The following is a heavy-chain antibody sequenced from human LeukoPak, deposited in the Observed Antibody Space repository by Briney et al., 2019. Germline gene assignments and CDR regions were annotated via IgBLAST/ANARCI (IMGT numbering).Heavy chain of an antibody. D-gene: IGHD3-10*01. CDR1: GFTFDDYA. Sequence: GRSLRLSCAASGFTFDDYAMHWVRQAPGKGLEWVSGISWNSGSIGYADSVKGRFTISRDNAKNSLYLQMNSLRAEDTALYYCAKTTVRGKQMTNPMDVWGRGTTVTVSS. CDR2: ISWNSGSI. CDR3: AKTTVRGKQMTNPMDV. V-gene: IGHV3-9*01. J-gene: IGHJ6*03.